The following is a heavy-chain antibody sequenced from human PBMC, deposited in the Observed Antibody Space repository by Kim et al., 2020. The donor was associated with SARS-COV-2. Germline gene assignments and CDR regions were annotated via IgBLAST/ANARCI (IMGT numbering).Heavy chain of an antibody. J-gene: IGHJ4*02. CDR2: IYKDGSEK. V-gene: IGHV3-7*01. CDR3: ARGGKFYYDTSGYPDDF. Sequence: GGSLRLSCTISGFTFTNYWMSWVRQAPGKGLEWVANIYKDGSEKNYVDSVRDRFTISRDNARNSVYLQMNSLRAEDTGLYYCARGGKFYYDTSGYPDDFWGQGILLTFSS. CDR1: GFTFTNYW. D-gene: IGHD3-22*01.